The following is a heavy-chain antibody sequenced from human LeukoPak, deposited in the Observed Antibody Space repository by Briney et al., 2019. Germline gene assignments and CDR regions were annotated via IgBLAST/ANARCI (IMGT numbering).Heavy chain of an antibody. D-gene: IGHD3-22*01. CDR3: AKEGNYCDSSGYYYVEYFQH. J-gene: IGHJ1*01. Sequence: PGGSLRLSCAASGFTFNNYALTWVRQTPGKGLECVSAISGDGVSPYYADSVRGRFTISRDNSKNTLYLQMNSLRVEDTAVYYCAKEGNYCDSSGYYYVEYFQHGGQGTLVTVSS. CDR2: ISGDGVSP. CDR1: GFTFNNYA. V-gene: IGHV3-23*01.